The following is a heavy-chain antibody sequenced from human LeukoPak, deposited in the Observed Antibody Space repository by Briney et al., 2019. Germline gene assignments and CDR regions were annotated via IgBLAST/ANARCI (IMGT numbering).Heavy chain of an antibody. V-gene: IGHV4-59*08. CDR2: IYYSGST. CDR3: ARSAGSSWYLNAFDI. CDR1: GDSFSSHY. Sequence: SETLSLTCAVSGDSFSSHYWTWIRQPPGKGLEWIGYIYYSGSTTYNPSLKSRVTISIDTSENRFSLKLSSVTAADTAVYYCARSAGSSWYLNAFDIWGQGTMVTVSS. D-gene: IGHD6-13*01. J-gene: IGHJ3*02.